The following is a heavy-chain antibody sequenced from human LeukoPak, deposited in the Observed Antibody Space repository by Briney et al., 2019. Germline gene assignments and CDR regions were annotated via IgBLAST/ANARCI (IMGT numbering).Heavy chain of an antibody. Sequence: PSETLSLTCTVSGGSISSSSYYWGWIRQPPGKGLEWIGSIYYSGSTYYNPSPKSRVTISVDTSKNQFSLKLSSVTAADTAVYYCARSYRSSLYYFDYWGQGTLVTVSS. CDR1: GGSISSSSYY. V-gene: IGHV4-39*07. D-gene: IGHD6-13*01. CDR2: IYYSGST. CDR3: ARSYRSSLYYFDY. J-gene: IGHJ4*02.